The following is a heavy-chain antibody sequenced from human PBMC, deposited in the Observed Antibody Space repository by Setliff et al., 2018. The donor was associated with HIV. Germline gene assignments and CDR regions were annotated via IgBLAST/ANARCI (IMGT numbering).Heavy chain of an antibody. CDR2: VYYSGST. J-gene: IGHJ6*03. V-gene: IGHV4-59*01. D-gene: IGHD3-22*01. CDR1: GDPISTYY. Sequence: SETLSLTCTVSGDPISTYYWSWGRKPPGKGLEWIGYVYYSGSTSYSPPLRGRVTMSVDPSKNQFSLKLNSVTAADTAIYYCARGNYDTSDYYTNFYCYYMDVWGKGTAVTVSS. CDR3: ARGNYDTSDYYTNFYCYYMDV.